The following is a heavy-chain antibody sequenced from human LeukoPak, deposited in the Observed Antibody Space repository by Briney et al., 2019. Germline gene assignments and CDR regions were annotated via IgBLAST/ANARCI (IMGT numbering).Heavy chain of an antibody. CDR3: ARIKVGSTFDY. J-gene: IGHJ4*02. D-gene: IGHD1-26*01. Sequence: SETLSLTCTVSGGSISSGDYYWSWVRQVPGKGLEWIGFIYYNGGTYYNPSLKSRVAISVDTSKNQFSLNLNSVTAADTAVYYCARIKVGSTFDYWGQGTLVTVPS. V-gene: IGHV4-31*03. CDR2: IYYNGGT. CDR1: GGSISSGDYY.